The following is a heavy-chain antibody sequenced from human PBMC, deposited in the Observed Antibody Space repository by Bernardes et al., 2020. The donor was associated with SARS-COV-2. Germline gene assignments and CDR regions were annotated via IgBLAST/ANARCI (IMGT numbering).Heavy chain of an antibody. V-gene: IGHV1-2*04. CDR2: INPNSGGT. Sequence: ASVKVSCKASGYTFTDYYMHWVRQAPGQGLEWMGWINPNSGGTYYAEKFQGWVTMTTDTSINTAFMELPRLRSDDTALYYCARNRNGMDVWGQGTTVTVSS. CDR1: GYTFTDYY. CDR3: ARNRNGMDV. J-gene: IGHJ6*02.